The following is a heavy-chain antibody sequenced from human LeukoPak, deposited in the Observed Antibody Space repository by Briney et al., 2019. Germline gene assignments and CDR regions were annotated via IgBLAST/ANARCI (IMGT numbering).Heavy chain of an antibody. V-gene: IGHV3-7*01. J-gene: IGHJ4*02. Sequence: GGSLRLSCAASGFTFSSYWMSWVRQAPGKGLEWVANIKQDGSEKYYVDSVEGRFTISRDNAKNSLYLQMNSLRAEDTAVYYCARLDIVVVVAAPSFDYWGQGTLVTVSS. D-gene: IGHD2-15*01. CDR1: GFTFSSYW. CDR2: IKQDGSEK. CDR3: ARLDIVVVVAAPSFDY.